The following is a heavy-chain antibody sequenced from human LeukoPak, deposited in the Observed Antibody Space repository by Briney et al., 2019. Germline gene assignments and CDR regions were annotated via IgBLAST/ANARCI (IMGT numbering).Heavy chain of an antibody. J-gene: IGHJ1*01. Sequence: PGGSLRLSCAASGFTFSSYAMHWVRQAPGKGLEWVAVISYDGSNKYYADSVKGRFTISRDNSKNTLYLQMNSLRAEDTAVYYCAKIASGSSSWSGAEYFQYWGQGTLVTVSS. V-gene: IGHV3-30-3*02. CDR1: GFTFSSYA. CDR2: ISYDGSNK. CDR3: AKIASGSSSWSGAEYFQY. D-gene: IGHD6-13*01.